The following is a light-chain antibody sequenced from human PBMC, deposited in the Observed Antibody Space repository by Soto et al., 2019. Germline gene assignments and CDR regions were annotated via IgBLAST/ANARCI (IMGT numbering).Light chain of an antibody. V-gene: IGKV3-15*01. J-gene: IGKJ1*01. CDR3: QQYYNWPRT. Sequence: EIVMTQSPATLSVSPGERATLSCRASQSVSSNLAWYQHKPGQAPRLLVYGASTRASGIPDRFSGSGSGTEFTLSISSLQSEDFAAYYCQQYYNWPRTFGQGTKVEI. CDR2: GAS. CDR1: QSVSSN.